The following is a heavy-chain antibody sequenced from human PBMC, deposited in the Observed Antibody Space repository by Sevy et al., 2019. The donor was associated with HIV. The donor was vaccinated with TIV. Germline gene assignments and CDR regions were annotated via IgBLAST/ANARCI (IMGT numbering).Heavy chain of an antibody. CDR2: ISAYNGNT. D-gene: IGHD6-13*01. CDR1: GYTFTSYG. Sequence: ASVKVSCKASGYTFTSYGISWVRQAPGQGLEWMGWISAYNGNTNYAQKLQGRVTMTTDTSTSTAYMELRSLGSDDTAVYYCARVGPFMQQLVSDYWGQGTLVTVSS. V-gene: IGHV1-18*01. J-gene: IGHJ4*02. CDR3: ARVGPFMQQLVSDY.